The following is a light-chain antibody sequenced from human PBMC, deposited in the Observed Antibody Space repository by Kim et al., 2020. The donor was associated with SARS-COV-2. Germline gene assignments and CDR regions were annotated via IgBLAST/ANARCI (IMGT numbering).Light chain of an antibody. J-gene: IGKJ2*01. Sequence: EIVMTQSPATLSVSPGERATLSCRASQSVNSNLAWYQQKPGQAPRLLIYGASTRATGIPARFSGSGSGTEFTLTISSLQSEDFAVYYCQQYHKWPPYTFGQGTKLEI. V-gene: IGKV3-15*01. CDR2: GAS. CDR3: QQYHKWPPYT. CDR1: QSVNSN.